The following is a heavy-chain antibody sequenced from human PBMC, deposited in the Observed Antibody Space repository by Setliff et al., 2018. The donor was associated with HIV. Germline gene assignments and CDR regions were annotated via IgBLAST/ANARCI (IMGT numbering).Heavy chain of an antibody. CDR2: INWDGEST. Sequence: GGSLRLSCAASGLTFDDFAMHWVRQSPGKGLEWVSLINWDGESTYYADSVKGRFVISRDNSENSIYLQMNSLRPEDTAFYYCATAYGTGTYFPSPAEHWGLGTLVTVSS. V-gene: IGHV3-43D*03. D-gene: IGHD3-10*01. CDR1: GLTFDDFA. CDR3: ATAYGTGTYFPSPAEH. J-gene: IGHJ4*02.